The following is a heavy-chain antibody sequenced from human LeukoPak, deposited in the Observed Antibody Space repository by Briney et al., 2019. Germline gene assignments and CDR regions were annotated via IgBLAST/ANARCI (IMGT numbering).Heavy chain of an antibody. CDR1: GFTFSSYW. J-gene: IGHJ4*02. D-gene: IGHD3-3*01. V-gene: IGHV3-7*01. CDR3: ATMYNDFWSGYSFDY. Sequence: PGGSLRLSCAASGFTFSSYWMSWVRQAPGKGLEWVANIKQDGSEKYYVDSVKGRFTISRDNAENSLYLQMNSLRAEDTAVYYCATMYNDFWSGYSFDYWGQGTLVTVST. CDR2: IKQDGSEK.